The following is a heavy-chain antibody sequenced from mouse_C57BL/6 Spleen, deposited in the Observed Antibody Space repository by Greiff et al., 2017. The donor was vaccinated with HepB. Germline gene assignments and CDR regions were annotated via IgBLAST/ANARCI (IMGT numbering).Heavy chain of an antibody. CDR3: AREGPLYYSNFFDY. D-gene: IGHD2-5*01. V-gene: IGHV1-64*01. CDR1: GYTFTSYW. Sequence: VKLQQPGAELVKPGASVKLSCKASGYTFTSYWMHWVKQRPGQGLEWIGMIHPNSGSTNYNEKFKSKATLTVDKSSSTSYMQLSSLTSEDSAVYYCAREGPLYYSNFFDYWGQGTTLTVSS. CDR2: IHPNSGST. J-gene: IGHJ2*01.